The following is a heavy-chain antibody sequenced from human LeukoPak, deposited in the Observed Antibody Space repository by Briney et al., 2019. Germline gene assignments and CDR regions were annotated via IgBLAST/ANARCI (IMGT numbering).Heavy chain of an antibody. CDR1: GGSISSGDYY. CDR3: ARGYSNFPYYYMDV. D-gene: IGHD4-11*01. V-gene: IGHV4-30-4*08. J-gene: IGHJ6*03. Sequence: ASETLSLTCTVSGGSISSGDYYWNWIRQPSGKGLEWIGYIYYSGSTYYNPSLKSRVTISVDTSKNQFSLQLSSVTAADTAVYYCARGYSNFPYYYMDVWGKGTTVIVSS. CDR2: IYYSGST.